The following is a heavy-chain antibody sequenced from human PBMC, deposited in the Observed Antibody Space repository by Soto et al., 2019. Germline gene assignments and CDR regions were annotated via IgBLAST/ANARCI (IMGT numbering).Heavy chain of an antibody. D-gene: IGHD3-10*01. V-gene: IGHV3-33*01. J-gene: IGHJ6*02. CDR3: ARDTARAMVRIYYGMDV. CDR1: GFTFSSYG. CDR2: IWYDGSNK. Sequence: QVQLVESGGGVVQPGRSLRLSCAASGFTFSSYGMHWVRQAPGKGLEWVAVIWYDGSNKYYADSVKGRFTISRDNSKNTLYLQMNSLRAEDTAVYYCARDTARAMVRIYYGMDVLGHGTTVTVSS.